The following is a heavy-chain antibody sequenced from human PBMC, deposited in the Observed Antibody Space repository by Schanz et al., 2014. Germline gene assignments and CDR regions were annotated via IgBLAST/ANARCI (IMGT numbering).Heavy chain of an antibody. CDR3: AKCIGWYGRCAFDI. J-gene: IGHJ3*02. Sequence: EVQLVESGGVVAQPGGSLRLSCAASGFTVSSNYMSWVRQAPGKGLEWVAVIYSGGSTFYTDSVKGRFTISRDNSKNTLYLQMNSLIAEDTAVYYCAKCIGWYGRCAFDIWGQGTMVTVSS. V-gene: IGHV3-53*01. CDR1: GFTVSSNY. D-gene: IGHD6-19*01. CDR2: IYSGGST.